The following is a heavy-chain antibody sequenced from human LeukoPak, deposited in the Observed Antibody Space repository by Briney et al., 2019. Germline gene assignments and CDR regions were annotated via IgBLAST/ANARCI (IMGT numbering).Heavy chain of an antibody. J-gene: IGHJ4*02. V-gene: IGHV3-48*01. CDR3: ARGVAIFGVDVPY. CDR2: ISSSSSTI. Sequence: GGSLRPSCAASGFTFRSYSMNWVRQAPGKGLEWVSYISSSSSTIYYADSVKGRFTISRDNAKNSLYLQMNSLRAEDTAVYYCARGVAIFGVDVPYWGQGTLVTVSS. CDR1: GFTFRSYS. D-gene: IGHD3-3*01.